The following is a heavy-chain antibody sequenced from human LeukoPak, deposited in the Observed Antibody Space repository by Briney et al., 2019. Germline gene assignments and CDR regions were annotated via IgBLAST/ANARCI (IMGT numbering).Heavy chain of an antibody. CDR2: ISSSSSYI. CDR1: GFTFSSYS. J-gene: IGHJ3*02. CDR3: ARGSEDAFDI. Sequence: GGSLRLSCAASGFTFSSYSMNWVRQAPGKGLEWVSYISSSSSYIYYADSVKGRFTISRDNAKNSLYLQMNSLRAEDTAVYYCARGSEDAFDIWGQGTMVTVSS. D-gene: IGHD1-14*01. V-gene: IGHV3-21*05.